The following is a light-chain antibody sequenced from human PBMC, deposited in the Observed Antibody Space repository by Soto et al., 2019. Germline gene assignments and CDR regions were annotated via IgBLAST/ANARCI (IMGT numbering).Light chain of an antibody. CDR3: QSYDSSLSGSGV. Sequence: QSVLTQPPSVSGAPGQRVTISCTGSSSNIGAGYDVHWYQQLPGTAPKLLIYGNSNRPSGVPDRFSGSKSGTSASLAITGLQAEXXXDYYCQSYDSSLSGSGVFGGGTKLTVL. CDR2: GNS. J-gene: IGLJ2*01. V-gene: IGLV1-40*01. CDR1: SSNIGAGYD.